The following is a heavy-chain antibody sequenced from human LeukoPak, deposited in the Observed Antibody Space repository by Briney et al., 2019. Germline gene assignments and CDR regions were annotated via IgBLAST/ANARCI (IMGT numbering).Heavy chain of an antibody. V-gene: IGHV3-11*06. D-gene: IGHD3-9*01. CDR3: ARIGNDILTGYLSYYYSMDV. Sequence: GGSLRLSCAASGFTFSDYYMSWIRQAPGKGLEWVSYISSSSSYTNYADSVKGRFTISRDNAKNSLYLQMNSLRAEDTAVYYCARIGNDILTGYLSYYYSMDVWGKGTTVTVSS. CDR2: ISSSSSYT. J-gene: IGHJ6*04. CDR1: GFTFSDYY.